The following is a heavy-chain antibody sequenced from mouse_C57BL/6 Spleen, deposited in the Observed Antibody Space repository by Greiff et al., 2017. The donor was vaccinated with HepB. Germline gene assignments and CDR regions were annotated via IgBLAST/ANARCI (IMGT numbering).Heavy chain of an antibody. Sequence: QVQLQQPGAELVKPGASVKLSCKASGYTFTSYWMPWVKQRPGQGLEWIGMIHPNSGSTNYNEKFKSKATLTVDKSSSTAYMQLSSLTSEDSAVYYGGKEDLRGGCAMDYWGQGTSVTVSS. J-gene: IGHJ4*01. CDR1: GYTFTSYW. D-gene: IGHD5-1*01. CDR3: GKEDLRGGCAMDY. V-gene: IGHV1-64*01. CDR2: IHPNSGST.